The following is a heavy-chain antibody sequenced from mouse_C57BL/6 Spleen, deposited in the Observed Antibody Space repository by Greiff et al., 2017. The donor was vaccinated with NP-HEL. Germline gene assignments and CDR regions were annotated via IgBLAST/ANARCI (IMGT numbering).Heavy chain of an antibody. J-gene: IGHJ4*01. CDR1: GYTFTDYN. CDR2: INPNNGGT. Sequence: EVQLVESGPELVKPGASVKMSCKASGYTFTDYNMHWVKQSHGKSLEWIGYINPNNGGTSYNQKFKGKATLTVNKSSSTAYMELRSLTSEDSAVYYCARVVYDGYYVGAMDYWGQGTSVTVSS. D-gene: IGHD2-3*01. CDR3: ARVVYDGYYVGAMDY. V-gene: IGHV1-22*01.